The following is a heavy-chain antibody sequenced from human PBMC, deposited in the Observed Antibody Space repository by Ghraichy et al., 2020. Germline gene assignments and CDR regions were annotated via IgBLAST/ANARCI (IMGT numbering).Heavy chain of an antibody. CDR2: IYWDDEK. CDR3: THRSLGIRGVPNWFDP. J-gene: IGHJ5*02. D-gene: IGHD3-10*01. V-gene: IGHV2-5*02. Sequence: SGPTLVKPTQTLTLTCTFSGFSLSTSGVGVAWIRQPPGKALEWLALIYWDDEKRYNPSLESRLTIIKDTSKNQVVLTMTNMDPVDTGTYYCTHRSLGIRGVPNWFDPWGQGTLVTVSS. CDR1: GFSLSTSGVG.